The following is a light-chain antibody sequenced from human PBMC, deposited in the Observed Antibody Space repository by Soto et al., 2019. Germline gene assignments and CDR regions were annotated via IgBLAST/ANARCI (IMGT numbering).Light chain of an antibody. CDR3: QQYNSYWGT. CDR2: KAS. V-gene: IGKV1-5*03. Sequence: DIQMTQSPSTLSASVGDRVTITCRASQSISDWLAWYQQKPGKAPKLLIYKASSLQSGVPSRFSGSGSGTDFTLTISSLHPDDFATYYCQQYNSYWGTFGQGTKVDIK. J-gene: IGKJ2*01. CDR1: QSISDW.